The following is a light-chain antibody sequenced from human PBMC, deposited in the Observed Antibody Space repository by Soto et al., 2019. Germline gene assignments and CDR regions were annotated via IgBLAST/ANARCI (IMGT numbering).Light chain of an antibody. J-gene: IGLJ1*01. Sequence: QSVLTQPPSVSGAPGQRVTISCTGSSSNIGAGYDVHWYQQLPGTAPKLPIYGNSNRPSGVPDRFSGSKSGTSASLAITGLQAEDEADYYCQSYDSSLSLYVFGPGTKLTVL. CDR3: QSYDSSLSLYV. V-gene: IGLV1-40*01. CDR2: GNS. CDR1: SSNIGAGYD.